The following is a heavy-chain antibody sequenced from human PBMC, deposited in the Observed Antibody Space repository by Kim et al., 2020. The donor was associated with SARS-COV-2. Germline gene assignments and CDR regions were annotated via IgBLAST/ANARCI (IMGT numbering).Heavy chain of an antibody. CDR2: IYYSGST. D-gene: IGHD3-3*01. V-gene: IGHV4-31*03. CDR1: GGSISSGGYY. Sequence: SETLSLTCTVSGGSISSGGYYWSWIRQHPGKGLEWIGYIYYSGSTYYNPSLKSRVTISVDTSKNQFSLKLSSVTAADTAVYYCARDPHYDFWRGYGMDVWGQGTTVTGSS. CDR3: ARDPHYDFWRGYGMDV. J-gene: IGHJ6*02.